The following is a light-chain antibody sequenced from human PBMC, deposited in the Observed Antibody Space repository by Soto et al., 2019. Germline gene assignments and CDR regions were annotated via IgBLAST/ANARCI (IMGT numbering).Light chain of an antibody. CDR1: QSVSSN. CDR2: GAS. J-gene: IGKJ1*01. CDR3: QQYNKWPPET. Sequence: EILMTQSPATLSVSPGDRATLSCRASQSVSSNLAWYQQRPGQAPRLLIYGASTRATGIPARFSGSGSGTEFTLTISSLQYEDFAVHYCQQYNKWPPETFGQGTKVDIK. V-gene: IGKV3-15*01.